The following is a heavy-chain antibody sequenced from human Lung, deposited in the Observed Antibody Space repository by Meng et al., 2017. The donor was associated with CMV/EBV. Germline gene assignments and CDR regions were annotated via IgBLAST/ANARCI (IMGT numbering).Heavy chain of an antibody. CDR1: GYTFTRYA. Sequence: QVQLVQSGSELKKPGASVKVSCKASGYTFTRYALNWVRQAPGQGLEWMGIINTSVGYTSLAQKFQGRVTMTRDTSTSTIHMEVSSLRSADTAVYYCARASRVLGGFDYWGQGTLVTVSS. CDR2: INTSVGYT. D-gene: IGHD3-16*01. V-gene: IGHV1-46*01. J-gene: IGHJ4*02. CDR3: ARASRVLGGFDY.